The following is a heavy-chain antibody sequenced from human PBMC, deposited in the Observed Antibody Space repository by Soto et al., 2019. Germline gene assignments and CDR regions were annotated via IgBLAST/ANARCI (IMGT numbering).Heavy chain of an antibody. D-gene: IGHD1-7*01. J-gene: IGHJ6*02. Sequence: QITLKESGPTLVRPTQTLTLTCSFSGFSLNTNGMGVGWIRQPPGKALEWLAFIYWDQDKRYSPSLKTRLTVTPATSTNEVVLTLTNLDPLDTGTYYSAGCNYASGLDLWGQGTTVTVSS. CDR3: AGCNYASGLDL. CDR2: IYWDQDK. V-gene: IGHV2-5*02. CDR1: GFSLNTNGMG.